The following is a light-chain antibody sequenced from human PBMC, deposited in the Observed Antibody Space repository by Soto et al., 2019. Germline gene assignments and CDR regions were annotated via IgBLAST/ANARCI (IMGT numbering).Light chain of an antibody. Sequence: QSVLTQPASVSGSPGQSITIPCTGTSSDVGGYNYVSWYQQHPGKAPKLIIYEVSNRPSGVSNRFSGSKSGNTASLTISGLQAEDEADYYCSSCATSSTCVFGGGTKLTVL. V-gene: IGLV2-14*01. CDR3: SSCATSSTCV. CDR2: EVS. CDR1: SSDVGGYNY. J-gene: IGLJ3*02.